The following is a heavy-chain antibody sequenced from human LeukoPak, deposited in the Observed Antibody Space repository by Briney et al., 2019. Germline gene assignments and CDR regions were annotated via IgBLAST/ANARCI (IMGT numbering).Heavy chain of an antibody. D-gene: IGHD3-10*01. CDR1: GGSISSGSYY. CDR3: ARSSYYYAADASDI. Sequence: PSETLSLTCTVSGGSISSGSYYWSWIRQPPGKGLEWIGYVYYSGSTNYNPSLKSRVTISVDTSKNQFSLKLGSVTAADTAVYYCARSSYYYAADASDIWGQGTMVTVSS. V-gene: IGHV4-61*01. CDR2: VYYSGST. J-gene: IGHJ3*02.